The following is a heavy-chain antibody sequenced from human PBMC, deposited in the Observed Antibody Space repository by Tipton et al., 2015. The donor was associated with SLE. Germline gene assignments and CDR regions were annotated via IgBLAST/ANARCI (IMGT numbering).Heavy chain of an antibody. D-gene: IGHD3-22*01. CDR2: IIPIFGTA. V-gene: IGHV1-69*13. CDR3: ARDPSHNYDSSGYYYG. Sequence: QLVQSGAEVKKPGASVKVSCKASGYTFTSYGISWVRQAPGQGLEWMGGIIPIFGTANYAQKFQGRVTITADESTSTAYMELSSLRSEDTALYYCARDPSHNYDSSGYYYGWGQGTLVTVSS. CDR1: GYTFTSYG. J-gene: IGHJ4*02.